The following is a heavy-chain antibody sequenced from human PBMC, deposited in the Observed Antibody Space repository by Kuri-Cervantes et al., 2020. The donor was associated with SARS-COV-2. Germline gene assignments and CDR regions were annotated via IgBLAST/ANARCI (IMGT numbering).Heavy chain of an antibody. CDR3: AKCGCGRRGYFDY. V-gene: IGHV3-48*03. J-gene: IGHJ4*02. CDR1: GFTFSSYE. Sequence: GGSLRLSCAASGFTFSSYEMNWVRQAPGKGLEWVSYISSSGSTICYAGSVKGRFTISRDNSKNTLYLQMNSLIAEDTAVYYCAKCGCGRRGYFDYWGQGTLVTVSS. D-gene: IGHD1-26*01. CDR2: ISSSGSTI.